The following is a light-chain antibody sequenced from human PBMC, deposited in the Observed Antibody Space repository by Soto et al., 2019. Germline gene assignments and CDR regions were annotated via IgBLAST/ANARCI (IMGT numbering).Light chain of an antibody. CDR2: AAS. J-gene: IGKJ4*01. Sequence: DVQLTQSPSPLSASVGDRISITCRASQTITNHLNWYQQKPGKAPILLVYAASTLETGVPSRFSGCGSGTVFTLTIDSLQPEDVATYFCQQNYITPLTFGGGTKVEI. CDR1: QTITNH. CDR3: QQNYITPLT. V-gene: IGKV1-39*01.